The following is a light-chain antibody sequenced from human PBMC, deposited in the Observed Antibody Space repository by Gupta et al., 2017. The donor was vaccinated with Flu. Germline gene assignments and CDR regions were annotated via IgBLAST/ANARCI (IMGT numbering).Light chain of an antibody. J-gene: IGKJ4*01. CDR2: GGS. CDR3: QHYGTSPLT. V-gene: IGKV3-20*01. Sequence: EILLTQSPGTLSLSPGERATLSCRASQSVSSSYFAWYQQKPGQAPRLLIYGGSRRAAGIPDRFSGSGSGTDFTLTISRLEPEDFAVFYCQHYGTSPLTFGGGTKVEIK. CDR1: QSVSSSY.